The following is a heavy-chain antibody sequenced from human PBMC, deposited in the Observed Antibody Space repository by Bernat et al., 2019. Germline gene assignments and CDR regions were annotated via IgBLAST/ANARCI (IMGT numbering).Heavy chain of an antibody. CDR1: GGSISSYY. CDR3: ARQLRGYDPFDY. J-gene: IGHJ4*02. D-gene: IGHD5-12*01. Sequence: QVQLQESGPGLVKPSETLSLTCTVSGGSISSYYWSWIRQPPGKGLEWIGYIYYSGSTNYNPSLKSRVTISVDTSKNQFSLKLSSVTAADTAVYYCARQLRGYDPFDYWGQGTLVTVSS. V-gene: IGHV4-59*08. CDR2: IYYSGST.